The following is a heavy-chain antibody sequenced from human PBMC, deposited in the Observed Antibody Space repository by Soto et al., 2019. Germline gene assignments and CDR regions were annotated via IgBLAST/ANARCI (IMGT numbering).Heavy chain of an antibody. D-gene: IGHD6-19*01. V-gene: IGHV4-34*01. J-gene: IGHJ6*02. CDR1: GGSFSGYH. CDR2: INHSGST. Sequence: SETLSLTCAVYGGSFSGYHWSWIRQPPGKGLEWIGEINHSGSTSYNPSLKSRVTTSVDTSKNQFSLKVTSVTAADTAAYYCARGSGRGNGWGTYFYYGMDVWGQGTTVTVSS. CDR3: ARGSGRGNGWGTYFYYGMDV.